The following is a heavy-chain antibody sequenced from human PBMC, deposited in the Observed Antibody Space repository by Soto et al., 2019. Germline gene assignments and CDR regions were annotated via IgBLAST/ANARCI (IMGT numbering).Heavy chain of an antibody. Sequence: GASVKVSCKASGYTFTNYGISWVRQVPGQGLEWMGWISAYNGNTNYAQNLQGRVTMTTDTSTSTAYMELRSLRSDDTAVYYCATRMGATTFDYWGQGTLVTVSS. CDR2: ISAYNGNT. CDR3: ATRMGATTFDY. V-gene: IGHV1-18*04. CDR1: GYTFTNYG. J-gene: IGHJ4*02. D-gene: IGHD1-26*01.